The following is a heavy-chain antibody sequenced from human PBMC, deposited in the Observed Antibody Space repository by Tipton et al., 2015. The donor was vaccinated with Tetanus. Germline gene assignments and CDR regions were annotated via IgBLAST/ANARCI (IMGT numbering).Heavy chain of an antibody. CDR1: GASITTSY. CDR2: IDSSGNS. D-gene: IGHD6-13*01. CDR3: ARDNDVSAAIRYFDL. Sequence: LRLSCTVSGASITTSYWSWIRQPPGKGLEWIGDIDSSGNSNSNPSLKSRVTISVDTSKSQFSLRLSSVTAADTAVYYCARDNDVSAAIRYFDLWGRGTLVSVSS. J-gene: IGHJ2*01. V-gene: IGHV4-59*01.